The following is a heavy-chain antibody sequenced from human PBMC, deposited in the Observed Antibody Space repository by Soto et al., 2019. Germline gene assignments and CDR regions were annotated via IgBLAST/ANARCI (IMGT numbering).Heavy chain of an antibody. CDR3: AKDIRPRCSSGWYFCWYFDL. V-gene: IGHV3-9*01. CDR1: GFTFDDYA. CDR2: ISWNSGSI. Sequence: GGSLRLSRAASGFTFDDYAMHWVRQAPGKGLEWVSGISWNSGSIGYADSVKGRFTISRDNAKNSLYLQMNSLRAEDTALYYCAKDIRPRCSSGWYFCWYFDLWGRGTLVTVSS. D-gene: IGHD6-19*01. J-gene: IGHJ2*01.